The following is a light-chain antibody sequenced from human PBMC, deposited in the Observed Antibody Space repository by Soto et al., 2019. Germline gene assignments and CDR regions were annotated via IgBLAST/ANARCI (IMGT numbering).Light chain of an antibody. CDR1: SSNIGTGYD. J-gene: IGLJ1*01. V-gene: IGLV1-40*01. CDR2: GNS. Sequence: QSVLTQPPSVSGAPGQRVTISCTGSSSNIGTGYDVHWYQQLPGTAPKLLIYGNSNRPSGVPDRFSGSKSGTSASLAITGLQAEDEADCYCQSFDSSRFYVFGTGTKVTVL. CDR3: QSFDSSRFYV.